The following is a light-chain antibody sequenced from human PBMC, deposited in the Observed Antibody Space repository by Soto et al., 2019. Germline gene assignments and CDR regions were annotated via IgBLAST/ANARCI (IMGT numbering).Light chain of an antibody. V-gene: IGKV3-15*01. J-gene: IGKJ1*01. CDR2: GAA. CDR1: QSVFSS. Sequence: ETVMTQSPATLSVSPGARAPLSCRASQSVFSSLAWYQHKPGQAPRLLIYGAATRATGIPARSSGSGSGTEFTLTISSLQSDDIAVYYCQQYHNWPAFGQGTKVDIK. CDR3: QQYHNWPA.